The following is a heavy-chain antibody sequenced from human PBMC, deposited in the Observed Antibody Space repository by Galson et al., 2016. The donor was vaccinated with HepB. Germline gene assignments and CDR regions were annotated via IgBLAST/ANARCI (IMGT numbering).Heavy chain of an antibody. Sequence: PALVKPTQTLTLTCTFSGFSLSTSGVGVGWIRQPPGKALEWLALIYWDDDKLYSPSLKSRLTITKDTSKNQVVLTMTNMDPVDTATYYCAHTHWNDVVKTFDIWGQGTMVTVSS. V-gene: IGHV2-5*02. CDR2: IYWDDDK. CDR3: AHTHWNDVVKTFDI. J-gene: IGHJ3*02. D-gene: IGHD1-1*01. CDR1: GFSLSTSGVG.